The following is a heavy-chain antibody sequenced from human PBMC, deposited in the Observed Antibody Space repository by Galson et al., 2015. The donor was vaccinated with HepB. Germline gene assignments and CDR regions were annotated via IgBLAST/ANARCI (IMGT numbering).Heavy chain of an antibody. D-gene: IGHD6-19*01. J-gene: IGHJ4*02. CDR1: GYSISSVNY. V-gene: IGHV4-38-2*02. Sequence: ETLSLTCTVSGYSISSVNYWGWIRQPPGKGLEWIGNIYHSGSTYQNPSLKSRVTISVDTSKNQFSLKLSSVTAADTAVYYCARDIGYSSGWYGGLAFDYWGQGTLVTVSS. CDR3: ARDIGYSSGWYGGLAFDY. CDR2: IYHSGST.